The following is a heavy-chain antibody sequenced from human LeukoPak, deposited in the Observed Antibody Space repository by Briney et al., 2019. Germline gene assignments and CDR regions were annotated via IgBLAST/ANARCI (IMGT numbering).Heavy chain of an antibody. J-gene: IGHJ3*02. V-gene: IGHV3-7*04. CDR3: LRDVPPDAFDI. Sequence: GGSLRLSCTGCGLTFSRFWMSWVGQAPGKGLEWVAHIKQDGSDKYYVDSVKGGFTISRDNAENSVDLESSRQTAEDTAVYYCLRDVPPDAFDIWGQGTMVSVSS. CDR1: GLTFSRFW. CDR2: IKQDGSDK.